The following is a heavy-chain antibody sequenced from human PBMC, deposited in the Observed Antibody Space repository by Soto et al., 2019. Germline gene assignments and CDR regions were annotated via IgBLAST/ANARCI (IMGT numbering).Heavy chain of an antibody. CDR1: GGSITNTTYY. D-gene: IGHD2-2*01. Sequence: QLQLQESGPGLVKPSETRSLTCTVSGGSITNTTYYWGWVRQPPGKGLEWIGYIFYSGRTYYNPSLKSRVTISLDASKNQFSLRLSSVAAADTTVYYCARDVSITIMRPAANPGVNVWGRGTTVTDSP. CDR2: IFYSGRT. J-gene: IGHJ6*04. CDR3: ARDVSITIMRPAANPGVNV. V-gene: IGHV4-39*01.